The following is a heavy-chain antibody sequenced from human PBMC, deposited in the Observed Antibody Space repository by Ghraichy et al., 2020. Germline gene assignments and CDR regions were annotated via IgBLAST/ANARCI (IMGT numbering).Heavy chain of an antibody. Sequence: GESLNIFCAASGFTFSSYGMHWVRQAPGKGLEWVAVIWYDGGNKYYADSVKGRFTISRDNSKNTLYLQMNSLRAEDTAVYYCARETVQDIVVVPAADYGDYGDAFDYWGQGTLVTVSS. J-gene: IGHJ4*02. CDR3: ARETVQDIVVVPAADYGDYGDAFDY. D-gene: IGHD2-2*01. V-gene: IGHV3-33*01. CDR1: GFTFSSYG. CDR2: IWYDGGNK.